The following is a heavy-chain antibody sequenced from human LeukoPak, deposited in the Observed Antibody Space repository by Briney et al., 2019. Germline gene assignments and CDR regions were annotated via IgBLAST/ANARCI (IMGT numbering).Heavy chain of an antibody. D-gene: IGHD3-16*01. CDR2: ILDSGYST. J-gene: IGHJ6*04. Sequence: AESLTLSCAVSGFTFSSYAMSWVRQPPGKGLEWVSGILDSGYSTYYANSMKGRFTISRDHSNNTLYRQMNSLRAEETAVYYCAKLGGHPLNNYLVGVWGNGTTVAVSS. V-gene: IGHV3-23*01. CDR1: GFTFSSYA. CDR3: AKLGGHPLNNYLVGV.